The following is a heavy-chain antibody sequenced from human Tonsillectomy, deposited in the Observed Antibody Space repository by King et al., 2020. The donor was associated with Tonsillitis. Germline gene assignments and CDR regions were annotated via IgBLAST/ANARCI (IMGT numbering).Heavy chain of an antibody. CDR2: IYHRESA. CDR1: GGSISSGGYS. D-gene: IGHD4-17*01. V-gene: IGHV4-30-2*01. J-gene: IGHJ6*02. Sequence: LQLQESGSGLVKPSETLSLTCAVSGGSISSGGYSWSWIRQPPGKGLEWIGYIYHRESAYSNPSLKNRVTISVDRSKNQLSLKLSSVTAADTAVYYCARDAGDYGMDVWGQGTTVTVSS. CDR3: ARDAGDYGMDV.